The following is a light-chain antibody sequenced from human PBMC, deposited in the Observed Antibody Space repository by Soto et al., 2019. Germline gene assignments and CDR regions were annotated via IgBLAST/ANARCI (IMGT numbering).Light chain of an antibody. J-gene: IGLJ2*01. V-gene: IGLV2-8*01. Sequence: QSALTQPPSASGSPGQSVTISCTGTSSDVGAYNYVSWYQQSPGKAPKLMIYEVSKRPSGVPYRFSGSKSGNTASLTLSGLQAEDEADYYCSSYAGSDNVVFGGGTK. CDR1: SSDVGAYNY. CDR3: SSYAGSDNVV. CDR2: EVS.